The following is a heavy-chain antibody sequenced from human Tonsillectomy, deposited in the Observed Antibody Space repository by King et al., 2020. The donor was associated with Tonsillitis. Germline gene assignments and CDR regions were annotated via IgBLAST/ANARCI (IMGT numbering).Heavy chain of an antibody. V-gene: IGHV4-34*01. CDR3: ARNPRVSLVYGMDV. CDR1: GGSFSGYY. D-gene: IGHD2-8*01. CDR2: INHSGST. Sequence: VQLQQWGAGLLKPSETLSLTCAVYGGSFSGYYWSWIRQPPGKGLEWIGEINHSGSTNYNPSLKSRVTISVDTSKNQFSLKLSSVTAADTAVYYCARNPRVSLVYGMDVWGQGTTVTVSS. J-gene: IGHJ6*02.